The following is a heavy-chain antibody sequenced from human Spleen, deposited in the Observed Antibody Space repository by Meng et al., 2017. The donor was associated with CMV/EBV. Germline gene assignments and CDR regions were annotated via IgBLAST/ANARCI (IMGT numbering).Heavy chain of an antibody. CDR3: ARDSVPYFDS. Sequence: GESLKISCAASGFTFDDYGMSWVRQAPGKGLEWVSGINWNGGSTGYADSVKGRFTISRVNAKNSLYLQMNSLRAEDTAVYFCARDSVPYFDSWGQGTLVTVSS. V-gene: IGHV3-20*04. J-gene: IGHJ4*02. CDR2: INWNGGST. CDR1: GFTFDDYG.